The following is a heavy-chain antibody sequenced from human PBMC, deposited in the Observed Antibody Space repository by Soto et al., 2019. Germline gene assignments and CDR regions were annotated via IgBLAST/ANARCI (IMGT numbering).Heavy chain of an antibody. V-gene: IGHV4-34*01. CDR1: GGSFSGYY. Sequence: QVQLQQWGAGLLKPSETLSLTCAVYGGSFSGYYWSWIRQPPGKGLEWIGEINHSGSTNYNPSLKSRVTISVDTSKNRFSLKLSSVTAADTAVYYCARKELWSGYKNYHYYMDVWGKGTTVTVSS. J-gene: IGHJ6*03. D-gene: IGHD3-3*01. CDR3: ARKELWSGYKNYHYYMDV. CDR2: INHSGST.